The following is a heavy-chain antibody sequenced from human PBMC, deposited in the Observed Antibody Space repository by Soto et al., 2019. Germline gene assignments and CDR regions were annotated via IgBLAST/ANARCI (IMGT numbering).Heavy chain of an antibody. CDR3: ANGGGVFLEWLLPDYYYYGMDV. J-gene: IGHJ6*02. V-gene: IGHV3-23*01. Sequence: LSLTCAASGFTFSSYAMSWVRQAPGKGLEWVSAISGSGGSTYYADSVKGRFTISRDNSKNTLYLQMNSLRAEDTAVYYCANGGGVFLEWLLPDYYYYGMDVWGQGTTVTVSS. D-gene: IGHD3-3*01. CDR2: ISGSGGST. CDR1: GFTFSSYA.